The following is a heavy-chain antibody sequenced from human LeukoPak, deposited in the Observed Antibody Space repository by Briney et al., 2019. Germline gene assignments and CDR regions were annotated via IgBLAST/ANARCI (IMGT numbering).Heavy chain of an antibody. Sequence: GGSLRLSCAASGFIFNNYAMHWVRQAPGKGLEWVAVISNDGTKKNYADSVKGRCIISRDNSKNMLYLQMNSLRAEDTAVYYCARGAAYYFYYMDVWGKGTTVTVSS. J-gene: IGHJ6*03. V-gene: IGHV3-30*04. CDR3: ARGAAYYFYYMDV. CDR1: GFIFNNYA. CDR2: ISNDGTKK.